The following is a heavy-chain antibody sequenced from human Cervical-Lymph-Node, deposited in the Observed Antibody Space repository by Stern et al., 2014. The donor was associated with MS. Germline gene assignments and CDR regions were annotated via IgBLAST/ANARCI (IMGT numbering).Heavy chain of an antibody. V-gene: IGHV3-74*03. Sequence: EVQLVESGGGLVQPGGSLRLSCAASGFTFSSHWMHWVRQAPGKGLVWVSRIYGDGSSTKCADSVKGRFTISRDNAKSTLYLQMNSLRAEDSAVYYCARDAWPAESGPLIDYWGRGTLVTVSS. CDR1: GFTFSSHW. J-gene: IGHJ4*02. CDR2: IYGDGSST. CDR3: ARDAWPAESGPLIDY. D-gene: IGHD6-13*01.